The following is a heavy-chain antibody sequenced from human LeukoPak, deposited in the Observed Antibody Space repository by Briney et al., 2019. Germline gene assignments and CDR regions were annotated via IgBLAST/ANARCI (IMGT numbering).Heavy chain of an antibody. V-gene: IGHV4-39*01. CDR3: ARHPLDYYFDY. Sequence: KPSETLSLTCTVSGGPLSSSSYYWGWVRQPPGEGVEWIGSIYYSGSTYYNPSLKSRVTISVDTSKNQFSLKLSSVTAADTAVYYCARHPLDYYFDYWGQGTLVTVSS. CDR1: GGPLSSSSYY. D-gene: IGHD3/OR15-3a*01. J-gene: IGHJ4*02. CDR2: IYYSGST.